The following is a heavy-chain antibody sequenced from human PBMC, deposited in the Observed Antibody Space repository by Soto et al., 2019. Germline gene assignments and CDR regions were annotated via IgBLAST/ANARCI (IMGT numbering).Heavy chain of an antibody. J-gene: IGHJ5*02. D-gene: IGHD5-18*01. CDR1: GFTFSNYS. CDR2: IRSRSSTI. V-gene: IGHV3-48*04. Sequence: GGSLRLSCAASGFTFSNYSMNWVRQAPGKRLEWVSYIRSRSSTIFYTDSVKGRFTVSRDNAKNSLYLQMNSLIAEDTAVYYCARDPGYSYGNTWGQGTLVTVSS. CDR3: ARDPGYSYGNT.